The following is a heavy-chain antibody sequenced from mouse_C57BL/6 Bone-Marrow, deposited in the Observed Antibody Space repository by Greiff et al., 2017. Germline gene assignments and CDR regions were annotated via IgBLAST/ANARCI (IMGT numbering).Heavy chain of an antibody. CDR1: GFTFSSYA. CDR2: ISDGGSYT. D-gene: IGHD1-1*01. J-gene: IGHJ4*01. CDR3: ARVGTTVVAYCAMDY. V-gene: IGHV5-4*01. Sequence: EVLLVESGGGLVKPGGSLKLSCAASGFTFSSYAMSWVRQTPEKRLEWVATISDGGSYTYYPDNVKGRFTISRDNAKKHLYLQMSHLKSEDTAMYYCARVGTTVVAYCAMDYWGQGTQSPSPQ.